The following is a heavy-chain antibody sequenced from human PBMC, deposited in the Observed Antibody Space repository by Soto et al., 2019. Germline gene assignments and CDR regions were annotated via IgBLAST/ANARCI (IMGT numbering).Heavy chain of an antibody. CDR3: ARVVGALGHWFDP. CDR2: ISAYNGNT. CDR1: GYTFTSYG. V-gene: IGHV1-18*01. J-gene: IGHJ5*02. D-gene: IGHD1-26*01. Sequence: QVQLEQSGAEVKKPGASVKVSCKASGYTFTSYGISWVRQAPGQGLEWMGRISAYNGNTNYAQKLQGRVTMTTDTSTGTAYMELRSRRSDDTAVYSCARVVGALGHWFDPCGQGTLVTVSS.